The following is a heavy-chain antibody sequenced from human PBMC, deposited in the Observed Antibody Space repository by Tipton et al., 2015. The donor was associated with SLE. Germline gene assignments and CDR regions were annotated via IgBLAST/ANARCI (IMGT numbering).Heavy chain of an antibody. J-gene: IGHJ5*02. CDR1: GGSISSGGYY. V-gene: IGHV4-31*03. CDR2: TYYSGSP. Sequence: TLSLTCNVSGGSISSGGYYWSWIRQHPGKGLGWIGYTYYSGSPYYNPSLKSRVTISLDMSKNQFSLRLSSVTAADTAVYYCPIYYHDSTGLHWFDPWGQGTLVTVSS. CDR3: PIYYHDSTGLHWFDP. D-gene: IGHD3-22*01.